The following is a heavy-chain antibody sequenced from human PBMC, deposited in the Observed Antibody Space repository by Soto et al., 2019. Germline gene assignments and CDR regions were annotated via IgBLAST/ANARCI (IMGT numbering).Heavy chain of an antibody. V-gene: IGHV2-5*01. CDR2: IYWNDDK. J-gene: IGHJ4*02. CDR3: VHTPHIAVVFDY. Sequence: SAPTLVYPAQTLTLTCTVCGFSLSTSGVGVGWIRQPTGKALEWIALIYWNDDKRYSPSMKSRLTITKDTSKNQVVITMTNMDLVDTATVFFVHTPHIAVVFDYWGQGTLVTVSS. CDR1: GFSLSTSGVG. D-gene: IGHD6-19*01.